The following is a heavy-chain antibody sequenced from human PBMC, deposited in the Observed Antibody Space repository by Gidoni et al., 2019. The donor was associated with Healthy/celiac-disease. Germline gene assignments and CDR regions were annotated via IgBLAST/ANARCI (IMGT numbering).Heavy chain of an antibody. D-gene: IGHD3-10*01. CDR1: GGSFSGYY. J-gene: IGHJ6*02. CDR3: ARVHGEYYGSGSYVLYYYYYGMDV. V-gene: IGHV4-34*01. Sequence: QVQLQQWGAGLLKPSETLSLTCAVYGGSFSGYYWSWIRQPPGKGLEWIGEINHSGSTNYNPSLKSRVTISVDTSKNQFSLKLSSVTAADTAVYYCARVHGEYYGSGSYVLYYYYYGMDVWGQGTTVTVSS. CDR2: INHSGST.